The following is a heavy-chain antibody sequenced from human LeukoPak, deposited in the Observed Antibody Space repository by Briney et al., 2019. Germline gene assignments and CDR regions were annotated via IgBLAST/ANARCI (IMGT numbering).Heavy chain of an antibody. J-gene: IGHJ4*02. CDR1: GGSIRSSNW. CDR2: INHSGST. D-gene: IGHD5-18*01. CDR3: ARTRIQLWSSPLDY. V-gene: IGHV4-4*02. Sequence: SETLSLTCAVSGGSIRSSNWWSWVRQPPGKGLEWIGEINHSGSTNYNPSLKSRVTISVDTSKNQFSLKLSSVTAADTAVYYCARTRIQLWSSPLDYWGQGTLVTVSS.